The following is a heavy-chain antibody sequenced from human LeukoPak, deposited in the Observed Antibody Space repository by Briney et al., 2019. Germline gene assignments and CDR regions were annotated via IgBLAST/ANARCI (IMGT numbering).Heavy chain of an antibody. CDR3: ARSLGANTWVGNWFDP. CDR2: IYYSATT. V-gene: IGHV4-39*01. CDR1: GGSISSPNHD. J-gene: IGHJ5*02. D-gene: IGHD3-10*01. Sequence: SETLSLTCSVSGGSISSPNHDWAWIRQPPGQGLEWIGSIYYSATTYYNLSLKSRVTLSVDTSQNQFSLKLSSVTAADTAIYFCARSLGANTWVGNWFDPWGQGTLVTVSP.